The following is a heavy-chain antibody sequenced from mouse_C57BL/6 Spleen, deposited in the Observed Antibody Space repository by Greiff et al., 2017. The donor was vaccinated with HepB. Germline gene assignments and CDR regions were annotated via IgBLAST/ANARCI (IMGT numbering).Heavy chain of an antibody. J-gene: IGHJ3*01. CDR2: IYPGSGST. CDR1: GYTFTSYW. CDR3: ARGRDSSGPFAY. Sequence: VQLQQSGAELVKPGASVKMSCKASGYTFTSYWITWVKQRPGQGLEWIGDIYPGSGSTNYNEKFKSKATLTVDTSSSTAYMQLSSLTSEDSAVYYWARGRDSSGPFAYWGQGTLVTVSA. D-gene: IGHD3-2*02. V-gene: IGHV1-55*01.